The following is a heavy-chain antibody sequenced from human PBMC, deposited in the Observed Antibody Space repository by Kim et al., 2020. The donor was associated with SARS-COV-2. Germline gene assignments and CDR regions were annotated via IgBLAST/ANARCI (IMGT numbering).Heavy chain of an antibody. Sequence: YYADSVKGRFTITRDNSKNTLYLQRDRLRSEDTAVYYCGRNRKGSSWSLDLWGQGTLVTVSS. J-gene: IGHJ5*02. CDR3: GRNRKGSSWSLDL. V-gene: IGHV3-30*03. D-gene: IGHD6-13*01.